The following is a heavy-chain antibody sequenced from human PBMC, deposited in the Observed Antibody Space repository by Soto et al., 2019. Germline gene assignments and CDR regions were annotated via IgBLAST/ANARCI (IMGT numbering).Heavy chain of an antibody. CDR2: ISYDGSNK. CDR3: ARSMYYYGSGSYYNRTPYGMDV. D-gene: IGHD3-10*01. V-gene: IGHV3-30-3*01. CDR1: GFTFSSYA. J-gene: IGHJ6*02. Sequence: GGSLRLSCAASGFTFSSYAMHWVRQGPGKGLEWVAVISYDGSNKYYAGSVKGRFTISRDNSKNTLYLQMNSLRAEDTAVYYCARSMYYYGSGSYYNRTPYGMDVWGQGTTVTVSS.